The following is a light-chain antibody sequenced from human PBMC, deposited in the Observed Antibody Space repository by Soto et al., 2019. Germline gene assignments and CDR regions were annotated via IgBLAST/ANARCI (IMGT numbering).Light chain of an antibody. CDR3: QQYGSSPRT. CDR1: QSVSSSY. J-gene: IGKJ2*01. CDR2: GAS. Sequence: EIVLTQSPGTPSLSPGERATLSCRASQSVSSSYLAWYQQKPGQAPRLLIYGASSRATGIPDRFSGSGSGTDFTLTISRLEPEDFAVYYCQQYGSSPRTFGQGTKLEIK. V-gene: IGKV3-20*01.